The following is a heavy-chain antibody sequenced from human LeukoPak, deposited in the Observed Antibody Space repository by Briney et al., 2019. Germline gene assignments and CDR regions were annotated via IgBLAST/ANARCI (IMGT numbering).Heavy chain of an antibody. CDR1: GGSISSYY. J-gene: IGHJ6*02. CDR2: IYYSGST. Sequence: ASETLSLTCTVSGGSISSYYWSWIRQPPGKGLEWIGYIYYSGSTNYNPSLKSRVTISVDTSKNQFSLKLSSVTAADTAVYYCARQLTPPYYYYGMDVWGQGTTVTVSS. CDR3: ARQLTPPYYYYGMDV. V-gene: IGHV4-59*08. D-gene: IGHD3-9*01.